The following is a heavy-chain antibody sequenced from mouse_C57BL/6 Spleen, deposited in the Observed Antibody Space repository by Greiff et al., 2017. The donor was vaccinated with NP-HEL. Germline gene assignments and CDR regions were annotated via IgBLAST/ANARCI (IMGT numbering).Heavy chain of an antibody. CDR2: IDPETGGT. Sequence: VQLQQSGAELVRPGASVTLSCKASGYTFTDYEMHWVKQTPVHGLEWIGAIDPETGGTAYNQKFKGKAILTADKSSSTAYMELRSLTSEDSAVYYCTSMSTTRRCALGVDYSGHGTTLTVSS. J-gene: IGHJ2*01. CDR3: TSMSTTRRCALGVDY. CDR1: GYTFTDYE. V-gene: IGHV1-15*01. D-gene: IGHD2-4*01.